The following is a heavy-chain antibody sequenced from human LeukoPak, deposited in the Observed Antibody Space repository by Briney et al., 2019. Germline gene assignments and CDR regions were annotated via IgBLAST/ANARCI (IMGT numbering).Heavy chain of an antibody. CDR2: IYYSGST. CDR3: ASSDCSSTSCQYYGMDV. V-gene: IGHV4-59*01. D-gene: IGHD2-2*01. J-gene: IGHJ6*02. Sequence: SETLSLTCTVSGGSISSYYWSWIRQPPGKGLEWIGYIYYSGSTNYNPSLKSRVTISVDTSKNQLSLKLSSVTAADTAVYYCASSDCSSTSCQYYGMDVWGQGTTVTVSS. CDR1: GGSISSYY.